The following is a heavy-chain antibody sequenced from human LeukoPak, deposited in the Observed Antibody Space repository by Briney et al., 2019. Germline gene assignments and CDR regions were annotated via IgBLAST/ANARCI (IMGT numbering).Heavy chain of an antibody. CDR3: VKGVQGIRGSNSWEYFQH. D-gene: IGHD3-10*01. CDR1: GFSFSSSA. CDR2: ISRDGAGT. J-gene: IGHJ1*01. V-gene: IGHV3-64D*06. Sequence: GGSLRLSCSASGFSFSSSAMHWVRQAPGKGLEYVSAISRDGAGTYYADSVKDRVTISRDNSKNTLYLQVSSLTPEDTAVYYCVKGVQGIRGSNSWEYFQHWGQGTLVTVSS.